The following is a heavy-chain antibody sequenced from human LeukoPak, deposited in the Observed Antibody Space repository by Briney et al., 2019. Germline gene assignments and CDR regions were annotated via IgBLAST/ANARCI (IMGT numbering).Heavy chain of an antibody. Sequence: ASVKVSCKASGHTFTGYYMHWVRQAPGQGLEWMGWINPNSGGTNYAQKFQGRVTMTRDTSISTAYMELSRLRSDDTAVYYCARGTIKYCSGGSCYVYWGQGTLVTVSS. CDR1: GHTFTGYY. D-gene: IGHD2-15*01. CDR2: INPNSGGT. V-gene: IGHV1-2*02. J-gene: IGHJ4*02. CDR3: ARGTIKYCSGGSCYVY.